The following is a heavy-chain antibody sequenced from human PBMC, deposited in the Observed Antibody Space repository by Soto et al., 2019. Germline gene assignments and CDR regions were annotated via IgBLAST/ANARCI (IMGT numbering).Heavy chain of an antibody. CDR1: GFSLSTSGVG. CDR3: ARTIVNWGSPGLVDY. CDR2: LYWDDDK. D-gene: IGHD7-27*01. J-gene: IGHJ4*02. Sequence: QITLKESGPTLVKPTQTLTLTCTFSGFSLSTSGVGVGWIRQPPGKALEWLAFLYWDDDKRYSPSLKSRLTITTDTSKNQVLLTMTNMHPVDTATYYCARTIVNWGSPGLVDYWGQGTLVTVAS. V-gene: IGHV2-5*02.